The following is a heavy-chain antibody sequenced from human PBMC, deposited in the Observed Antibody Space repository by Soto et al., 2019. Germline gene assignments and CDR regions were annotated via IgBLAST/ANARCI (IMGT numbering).Heavy chain of an antibody. V-gene: IGHV4-31*03. J-gene: IGHJ6*02. Sequence: QVQLQESGPGLVKPSQTLSLTCTVSGGSISGGTYYWSWIRQPPGQGLEWIGYIYFSGGTYYNPSLKGRVIISVVTSKHQFSLRLSSVTAAATAVYYCARGDWPTQMDVWGQGTTVTVSS. CDR2: IYFSGGT. CDR1: GGSISGGTYY. D-gene: IGHD2-21*01. CDR3: ARGDWPTQMDV.